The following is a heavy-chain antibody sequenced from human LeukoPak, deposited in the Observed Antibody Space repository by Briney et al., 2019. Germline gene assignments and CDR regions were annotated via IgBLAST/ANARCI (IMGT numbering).Heavy chain of an antibody. D-gene: IGHD2-15*01. V-gene: IGHV3-23*01. CDR1: GFTLSTYW. CDR3: ANSGY. J-gene: IGHJ4*02. Sequence: PGGPLILSCVASGFTLSTYWMHWVRQAPGKGLEWVSAISGSGGSTYYADSVKGRFTISRDNSKNTLYLQMNSLRAEDTAVYYCANSGYWGQGTLVTVPS. CDR2: ISGSGGST.